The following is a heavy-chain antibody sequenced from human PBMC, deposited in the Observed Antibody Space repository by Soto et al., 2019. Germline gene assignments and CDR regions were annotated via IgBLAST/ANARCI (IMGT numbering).Heavy chain of an antibody. CDR3: ATDPGEDTYWFDY. J-gene: IGHJ4*02. CDR2: ISGSGGST. CDR1: GFTFSSYA. D-gene: IGHD2-8*02. V-gene: IGHV3-23*01. Sequence: EVQVLESGGGLVQPGGSLRLSCAASGFTFSSYAMSWVRQAPGKGLEWVSSISGSGGSTYYADSVKGRFTISRDNSKNPLYLQMNSLRAEDTAVYYGATDPGEDTYWFDYWGQGTLVTVSS.